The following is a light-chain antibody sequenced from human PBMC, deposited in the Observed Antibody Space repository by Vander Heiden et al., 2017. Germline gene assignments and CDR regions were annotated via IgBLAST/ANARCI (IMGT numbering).Light chain of an antibody. Sequence: FMLTQPHSVSESPGKTVTISCTRSSGTIASSYVQWYQQRPGSSPITLIYEDYQRSSVVPDRFSGSIVRSSISASLTISGLKTAVDSYYYCHSYDSSNRVFGGGTKLTVL. J-gene: IGLJ3*02. CDR3: HSYDSSNRV. V-gene: IGLV6-57*01. CDR2: EDY. CDR1: SGTIASSY.